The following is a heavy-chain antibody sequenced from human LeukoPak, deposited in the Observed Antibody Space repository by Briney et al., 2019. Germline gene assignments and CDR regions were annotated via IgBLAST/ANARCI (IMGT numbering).Heavy chain of an antibody. CDR3: ARDHGSAYYRAPRH. D-gene: IGHD3-10*01. CDR2: IIPIFGTA. J-gene: IGHJ4*02. Sequence: ASVKVSCKASGGTFSSYAISWVRQAPGQGLEWMGGIIPIFGTANHAQKFQGRVTITTDESTSTAYMELSSLRSEDTAVYYCARDHGSAYYRAPRHWGQGTLVTVSS. CDR1: GGTFSSYA. V-gene: IGHV1-69*05.